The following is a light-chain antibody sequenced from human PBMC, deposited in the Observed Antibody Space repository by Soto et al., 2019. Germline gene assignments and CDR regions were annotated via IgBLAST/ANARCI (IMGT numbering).Light chain of an antibody. CDR3: QVWDSSSDVV. V-gene: IGLV3-21*02. Sequence: SYELTQPPSVSVAPGQTARITCGGTNIATKSVHWYQQKPGQAPVLVVYDDSDRPPGIPERFSGSNSGNTATLTISRVEAGDEADYYCQVWDSSSDVVFGGGTKVTVL. CDR1: NIATKS. CDR2: DDS. J-gene: IGLJ2*01.